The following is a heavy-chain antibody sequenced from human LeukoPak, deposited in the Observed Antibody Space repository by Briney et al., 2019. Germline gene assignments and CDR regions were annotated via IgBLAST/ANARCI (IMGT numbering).Heavy chain of an antibody. V-gene: IGHV4-4*07. J-gene: IGHJ6*03. CDR2: IYTSGAA. Sequence: SETLSLTCTVSGGSLNNYYWSWLRQPAGKGPELIGRIYTSGAAYYNPSLKSRVTMSIDTSKKQFSLNLSSVTTADTAVYYCARVKSGYFYMDVWGKGTTVTVSS. CDR1: GGSLNNYY. CDR3: ARVKSGYFYMDV.